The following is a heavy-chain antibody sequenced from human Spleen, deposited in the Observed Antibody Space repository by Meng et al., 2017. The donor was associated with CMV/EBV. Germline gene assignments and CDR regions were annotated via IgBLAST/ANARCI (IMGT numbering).Heavy chain of an antibody. CDR1: GFTFDDYT. Sequence: GESLKISCTASGFTFDDYTMSWVCQAPGKGLEWVGFIGTKAYGGTTGYAASVKGRFTVSRDDSKSVAYLQMNSLRTEDTAVYFCVRDGSIWSPDYWGHGTLVTVSS. V-gene: IGHV3-49*04. CDR3: VRDGSIWSPDY. CDR2: IGTKAYGGTT. J-gene: IGHJ4*01. D-gene: IGHD2/OR15-2a*01.